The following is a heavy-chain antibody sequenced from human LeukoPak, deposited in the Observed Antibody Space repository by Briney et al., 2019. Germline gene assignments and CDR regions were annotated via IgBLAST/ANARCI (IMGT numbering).Heavy chain of an antibody. D-gene: IGHD2-15*01. CDR2: ISNGNT. CDR1: GFPFSHHA. J-gene: IGHJ5*02. CDR3: VREAGYCASVCLKSNWFDP. V-gene: IGHV3-23*01. Sequence: GGSLRLSCAASGFPFSHHAMSWVRQPPGKGLEWVAAISNGNTYYADSVRGRFAISIDDSNNMVYLQMNSLRDEDTALYYCVREAGYCASVCLKSNWFDPWGQGTQVTVSS.